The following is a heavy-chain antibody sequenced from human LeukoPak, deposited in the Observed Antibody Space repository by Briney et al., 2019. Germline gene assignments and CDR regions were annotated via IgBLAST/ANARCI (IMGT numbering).Heavy chain of an antibody. CDR2: IYYSGST. Sequence: SETLSLTCTVSGGSISSSSYYWGWIRQPPGKGLEWIGSIYYSGSTYYNPSLKRRVTISVDTSKNQFSLKLSSVTAADTAVYYCARDKGMGRLVGWFDPWGQGTLVTVSS. J-gene: IGHJ5*02. CDR1: GGSISSSSYY. CDR3: ARDKGMGRLVGWFDP. V-gene: IGHV4-39*07. D-gene: IGHD6-19*01.